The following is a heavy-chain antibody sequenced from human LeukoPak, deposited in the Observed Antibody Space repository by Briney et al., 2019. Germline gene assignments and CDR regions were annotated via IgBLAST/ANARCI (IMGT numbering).Heavy chain of an antibody. CDR2: IWYDGSNK. CDR3: ARDRRSEIYYNTIES. J-gene: IGHJ4*02. D-gene: IGHD3-10*01. V-gene: IGHV3-33*01. CDR1: GFTFSSYG. Sequence: LRLSCAASGFTFSSYGMHWVRQAPGKGLEWVAVIWYDGSNKYYADSVKGRFTISRDNSKNTLYLHMNSLRAEDTAVYYCARDRRSEIYYNTIESCGQGALVTASS.